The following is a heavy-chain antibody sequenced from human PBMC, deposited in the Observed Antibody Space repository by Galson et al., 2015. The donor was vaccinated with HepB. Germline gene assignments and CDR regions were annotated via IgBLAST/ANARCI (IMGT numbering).Heavy chain of an antibody. V-gene: IGHV3-33*01. J-gene: IGHJ1*01. D-gene: IGHD4-23*01. Sequence: SLRLSCAASGFTFSSYGMHWVRQAPGKGLEWVAVIWYDGSNKYYADSVKGRFTISRDNSKNTLYLQMSSLRAEDTAVYYCAREKLSQTYGGNPEYFQHWGQGTLVTVSS. CDR1: GFTFSSYG. CDR2: IWYDGSNK. CDR3: AREKLSQTYGGNPEYFQH.